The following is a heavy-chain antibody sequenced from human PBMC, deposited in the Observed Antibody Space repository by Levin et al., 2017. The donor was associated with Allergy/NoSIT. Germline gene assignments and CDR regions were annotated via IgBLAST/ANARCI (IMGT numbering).Heavy chain of an antibody. D-gene: IGHD6-13*01. CDR3: ARWGSELVLDYYYMDV. Sequence: GGSLRLSCAASGFTFSSYEMNWVRQAPGKGLEWVSYISSSGSTIYYADSVKGRFTISRDNAKNSLYLQMNSLRAEDTAVYYCARWGSELVLDYYYMDVWGKGTTVTVSS. J-gene: IGHJ6*03. V-gene: IGHV3-48*03. CDR2: ISSSGSTI. CDR1: GFTFSSYE.